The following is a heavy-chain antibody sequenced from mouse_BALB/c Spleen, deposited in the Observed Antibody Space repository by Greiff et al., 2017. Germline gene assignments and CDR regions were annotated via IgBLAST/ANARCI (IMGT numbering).Heavy chain of an antibody. CDR3: ARPLYYDYDGCFDV. V-gene: IGHV1-54*01. Sequence: QVQLQQSGAELVRPGTSVKVSCKASGYAFTNYLIEWVKQRPGQGLEWIGVINPGSGGTNYNEKFKGKATLTADKSSSTAYMQLSSLTSEDAAVYCCARPLYYDYDGCFDVWGAGTTVTVSS. CDR1: GYAFTNYL. CDR2: INPGSGGT. D-gene: IGHD2-4*01. J-gene: IGHJ1*01.